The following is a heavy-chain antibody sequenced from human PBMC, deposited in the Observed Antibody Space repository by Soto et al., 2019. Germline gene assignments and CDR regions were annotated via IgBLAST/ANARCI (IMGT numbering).Heavy chain of an antibody. J-gene: IGHJ4*02. CDR3: AKTGSGYYDILTGYFPDLDIDY. CDR2: ISYDGSNK. CDR1: GFTFSSYG. D-gene: IGHD3-9*01. V-gene: IGHV3-30*18. Sequence: GGSLRLSCAASGFTFSSYGMHWVRQAPGKGLEWVAVISYDGSNKYYADSVKGRFTISRDNSKNTLYLQMNSLRAEDTAVYYCAKTGSGYYDILTGYFPDLDIDYWGQGTLVTVSS.